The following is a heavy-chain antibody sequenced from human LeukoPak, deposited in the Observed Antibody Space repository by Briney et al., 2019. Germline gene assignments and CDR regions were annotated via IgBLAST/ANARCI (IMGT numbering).Heavy chain of an antibody. Sequence: SETLSLTCAVYGGSFSGYYWSWIRQPPGKGLEWIGEINHSGSTNYNPSLKSRVTISVDTSKNQFSLKLSSVTAADTAVYYCARVPYYGRAHWFDPWGQGTLVTVSS. CDR3: ARVPYYGRAHWFDP. D-gene: IGHD1-26*01. V-gene: IGHV4-34*01. CDR1: GGSFSGYY. J-gene: IGHJ5*02. CDR2: INHSGST.